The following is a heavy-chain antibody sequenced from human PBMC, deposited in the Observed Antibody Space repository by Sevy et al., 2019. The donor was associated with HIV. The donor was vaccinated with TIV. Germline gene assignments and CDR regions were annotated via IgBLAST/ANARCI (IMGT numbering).Heavy chain of an antibody. CDR1: GFAFSNYYA. J-gene: IGHJ6*02. CDR3: ARPRANYVDHYFFYAMDV. CDR2: ISYDGSDK. V-gene: IGHV3-30-3*01. D-gene: IGHD4-17*01. Sequence: GGSLRLSCVASGFAFSNYYAMHWVRQAPGKGLEWVALISYDGSDKYYADSVKGVFTISRENFKNTLFLQMNSLTTEDTAVYYCARPRANYVDHYFFYAMDVWGQGTTVTVSS.